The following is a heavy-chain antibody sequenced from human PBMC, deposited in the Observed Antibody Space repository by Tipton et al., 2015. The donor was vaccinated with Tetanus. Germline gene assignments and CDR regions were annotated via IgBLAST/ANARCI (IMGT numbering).Heavy chain of an antibody. CDR2: IYYSGST. CDR3: ARDMTICSGVCCYGIPCSFDI. V-gene: IGHV4-31*03. J-gene: IGHJ3*02. Sequence: TLSHTCTVSGGSISSGGYYWSWIRQHPGKGLEWIGDIYYSGSTYYNPSLKSRVTISVDTPENQFSLKLSSVTAADRAVYYCARDMTICSGVCCYGIPCSFDILGQGAMVAFSS. D-gene: IGHD2-15*01. CDR1: GGSISSGGYY.